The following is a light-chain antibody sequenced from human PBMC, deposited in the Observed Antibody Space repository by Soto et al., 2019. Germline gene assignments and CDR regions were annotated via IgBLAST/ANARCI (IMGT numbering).Light chain of an antibody. J-gene: IGLJ2*01. CDR1: SSDVGGYNY. V-gene: IGLV2-11*01. Sequence: QSALTQPRSVSRSPGQSVTISCTGTSSDVGGYNYVSWYQQHPGKVPKLMIFDVTKRPSGVPDRFSGSKSGNTASLTISGLQAEDEADYHCCSYAGSYILIFGGGTKLTVL. CDR2: DVT. CDR3: CSYAGSYILI.